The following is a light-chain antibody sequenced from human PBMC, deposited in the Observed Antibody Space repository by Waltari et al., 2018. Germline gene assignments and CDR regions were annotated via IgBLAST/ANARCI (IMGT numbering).Light chain of an antibody. J-gene: IGKJ4*01. V-gene: IGKV2-30*01. CDR1: ESLLSRDGNTD. CDR2: KVF. Sequence: DVVMTPSPLSLSVSLGASASISCRSSESLLSRDGNTDVSLFHQRPGQSPRRLFYKVFDRDSGAADRVSASGSGTDFTLKINRVEAEDAGLYYGMQGTHWPPLTFGGGTKLEIK. CDR3: MQGTHWPPLT.